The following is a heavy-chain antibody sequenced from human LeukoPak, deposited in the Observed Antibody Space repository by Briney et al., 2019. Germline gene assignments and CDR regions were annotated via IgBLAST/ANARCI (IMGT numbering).Heavy chain of an antibody. CDR2: IYTSGST. J-gene: IGHJ5*02. CDR3: ASSLHTPGWGDPRRWFDP. V-gene: IGHV4-61*02. D-gene: IGHD2-21*02. CDR1: GGSISSGSYY. Sequence: SETLSLTCTVSGGSISSGSYYWSWIRQPAGKGLEWIGRIYTSGSTNYNPSLKSRVTISVDTSKNQFSLKLSSVTAADTAVYYCASSLHTPGWGDPRRWFDPWGQGTLVTVSS.